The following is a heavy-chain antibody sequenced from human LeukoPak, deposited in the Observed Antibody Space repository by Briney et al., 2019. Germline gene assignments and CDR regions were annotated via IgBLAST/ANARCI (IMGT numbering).Heavy chain of an antibody. J-gene: IGHJ3*02. V-gene: IGHV5-51*01. D-gene: IGHD3-10*01. Sequence: GESLKISCQGSGYTFTNYWIGWVRQIPGKALEWMGIIYPGDSDTRYSPSFQGQVTISADKSISTAYLQWSSLKASDTAMYYCARPGTRGVLDAFGIWGQGTVVTVSS. CDR2: IYPGDSDT. CDR3: ARPGTRGVLDAFGI. CDR1: GYTFTNYW.